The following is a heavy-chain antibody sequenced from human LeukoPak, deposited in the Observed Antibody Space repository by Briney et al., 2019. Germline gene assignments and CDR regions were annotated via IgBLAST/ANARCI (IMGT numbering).Heavy chain of an antibody. CDR3: ASNYESSGSLRNFVC. D-gene: IGHD3-22*01. CDR1: GFTFSSYD. CDR2: ISYDGSNK. Sequence: GGSLRLSCAASGFTFSSYDMHWVRQAPGKGLEWVAVISYDGSNKYYADSVKGRFTISRDNDQNLLYLQMNSLRADDKAVYYCASNYESSGSLRNFVCWVQGRLV. J-gene: IGHJ4*02. V-gene: IGHV3-30-3*01.